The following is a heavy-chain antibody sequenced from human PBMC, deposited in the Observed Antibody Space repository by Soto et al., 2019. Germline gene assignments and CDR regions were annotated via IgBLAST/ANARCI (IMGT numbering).Heavy chain of an antibody. CDR1: GYTFSSSP. J-gene: IGHJ4*02. Sequence: ASVQVSCKASGYTFSSSPLHWVRQAPGQRPEWMGWINTANDDTKYSQKLQDRVTLTRDTSASTAYMEVSSLTPEDTAVYYCARDEGVASGNWGQGTLVTVSS. V-gene: IGHV1-3*04. CDR3: ARDEGVASGN. CDR2: INTANDDT. D-gene: IGHD5-12*01.